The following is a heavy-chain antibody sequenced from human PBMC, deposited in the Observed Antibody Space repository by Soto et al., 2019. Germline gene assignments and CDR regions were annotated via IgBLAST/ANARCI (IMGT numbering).Heavy chain of an antibody. Sequence: GASVKVSCKASGYTFTSYGISWVRQAPGQGLEWMGWISAYNGNTNYAQKLQGRVTMTTDTSTSTAYMELRSLRSDDTAVYYCATNNKGRTGEAFDIWGQGTMVTVSS. CDR1: GYTFTSYG. V-gene: IGHV1-18*01. J-gene: IGHJ3*02. CDR2: ISAYNGNT. CDR3: ATNNKGRTGEAFDI. D-gene: IGHD3-16*01.